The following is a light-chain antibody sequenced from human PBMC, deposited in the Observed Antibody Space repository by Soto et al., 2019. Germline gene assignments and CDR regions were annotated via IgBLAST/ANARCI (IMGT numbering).Light chain of an antibody. J-gene: IGKJ4*01. Sequence: EIVLTQSPGTLSLSPGERATLSCRASQSVRSTHLAWYQLKPGQAPRLLIYDASNRATGIPARFSGSGSGTDFTLTISSLEPEDFAVYYCQQRSNWPGLTFGGGTKVDI. CDR2: DAS. CDR1: QSVRSTH. CDR3: QQRSNWPGLT. V-gene: IGKV3-11*01.